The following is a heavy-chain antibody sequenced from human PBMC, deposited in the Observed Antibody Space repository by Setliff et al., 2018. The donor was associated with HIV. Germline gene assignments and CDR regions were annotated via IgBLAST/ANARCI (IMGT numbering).Heavy chain of an antibody. CDR1: GFAFSSHQ. CDR3: AREQNHYNFWRGHNYDAFDI. D-gene: IGHD3-3*01. J-gene: IGHJ3*02. V-gene: IGHV3-7*01. CDR2: IRQDGTDK. Sequence: GGSLRLSCAASGFAFSSHQMSWVRQAPGKGLEWVAKIRQDGTDKYYVVSVKGRFTISRDNAKNSLYLQMNSLRAEDTAIYYCAREQNHYNFWRGHNYDAFDIWGQGTMVTVSS.